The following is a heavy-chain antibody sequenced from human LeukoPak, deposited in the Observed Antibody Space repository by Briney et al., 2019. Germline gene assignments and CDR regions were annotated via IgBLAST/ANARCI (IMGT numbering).Heavy chain of an antibody. CDR1: GFAFSSYG. CDR2: IRYDGRNK. D-gene: IGHD3-10*01. V-gene: IGHV3-30*02. J-gene: IGHJ4*02. CDR3: AKVGYYGSGSYGAFDY. Sequence: PGGSLRLSCAASGFAFSSYGMHWVRQAPGKGLEWVAFIRYDGRNKYYADSVKGRFTISRDNSKNTLYLQMNSLRAEDTAVYYCAKVGYYGSGSYGAFDYWGQGTLVTVSS.